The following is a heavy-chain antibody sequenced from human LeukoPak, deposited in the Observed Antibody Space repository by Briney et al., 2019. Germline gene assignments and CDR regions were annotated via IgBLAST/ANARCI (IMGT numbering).Heavy chain of an antibody. CDR2: IGGSGGGT. CDR3: AKGSLPLAGRGCFDP. D-gene: IGHD6-19*01. CDR1: GFTFSAYA. Sequence: GGSLRLSCAASGFTFSAYAMSWVRQAPGKGLEWVSAIGGSGGGTYYADSVKGRFTIPRDNSKNTLYLQMNNLRAEDTALYYCAKGSLPLAGRGCFDPWGQGTLVTVSS. J-gene: IGHJ5*02. V-gene: IGHV3-23*01.